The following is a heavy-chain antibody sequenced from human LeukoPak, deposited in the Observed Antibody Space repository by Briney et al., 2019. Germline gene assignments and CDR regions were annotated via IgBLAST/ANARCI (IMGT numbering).Heavy chain of an antibody. J-gene: IGHJ4*02. V-gene: IGHV1-18*01. CDR1: GYTFTIYG. CDR3: ARVVGATSEGDY. Sequence: AAVTVSFKASGYTFTIYGISWVRQAPGQGLEWMGWISAYNGNTNYAQKLQGRVTMTTDTSTSTAYMELRSLRSDDTAVYYCARVVGATSEGDYWGQGTLVTVSS. D-gene: IGHD1-26*01. CDR2: ISAYNGNT.